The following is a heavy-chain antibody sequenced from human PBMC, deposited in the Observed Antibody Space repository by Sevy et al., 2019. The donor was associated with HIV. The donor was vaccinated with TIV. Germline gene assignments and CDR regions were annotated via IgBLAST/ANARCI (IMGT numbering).Heavy chain of an antibody. J-gene: IGHJ6*02. V-gene: IGHV3-21*01. CDR2: ISSSSSYI. Sequence: GGSLRLSCVASRFTFSSDSMNWVRQAPGKGLEWVSSISSSSSYIYYADSVKGRFSISRDNAKKSLYQQMNSLRVEDTAVYYCARDRDGSGSSGGYGMDVWGQGTTVTVSS. CDR3: ARDRDGSGSSGGYGMDV. CDR1: RFTFSSDS. D-gene: IGHD3-10*01.